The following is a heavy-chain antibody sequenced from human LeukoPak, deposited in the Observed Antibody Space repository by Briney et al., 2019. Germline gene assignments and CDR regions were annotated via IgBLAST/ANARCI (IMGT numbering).Heavy chain of an antibody. J-gene: IGHJ4*02. CDR3: ARDRYYYDGSGYDY. V-gene: IGHV4-39*07. CDR1: GGSISSSSYY. CDR2: IYYSGST. D-gene: IGHD3-22*01. Sequence: PSETLSLTCTVSGGSISSSSYYWGWIRQPPGKGLEWIGSIYYSGSTYYNPSLKSRVTISVDTSKNQFSLKLSSVTAADTAVYYCARDRYYYDGSGYDYWGQGTLVTVSS.